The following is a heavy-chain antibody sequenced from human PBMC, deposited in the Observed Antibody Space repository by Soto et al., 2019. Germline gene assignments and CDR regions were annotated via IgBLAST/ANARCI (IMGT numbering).Heavy chain of an antibody. J-gene: IGHJ4*02. CDR3: AKGGPWSKDHLDY. Sequence: GGSLRLSCEASEFTLSNYAMSWVRQAPGKGLEWVSAISGRGDYRYYADSVKGRFTISRDNSKNTLYVQMNSLRVEDTAVYYCAKGGPWSKDHLDYWGQGTLVTVSS. D-gene: IGHD2-8*01. V-gene: IGHV3-23*01. CDR2: ISGRGDYR. CDR1: EFTLSNYA.